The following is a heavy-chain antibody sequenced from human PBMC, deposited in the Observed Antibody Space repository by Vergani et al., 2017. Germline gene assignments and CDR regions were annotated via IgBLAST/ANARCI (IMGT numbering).Heavy chain of an antibody. CDR2: LCPSGST. D-gene: IGHD7-27*01. Sequence: VLLVESGGDLVQPGGSLRLSCEASGFNFQIYWMGWVRQTAEKGLEWIGRLCPSGSTNYKPSLKSRVTMSIDTSKNQFSLKLTSVTAADTAVYYCATGAGPFDIWGQGTLVTVSS. J-gene: IGHJ4*02. CDR3: ATGAGPFDI. CDR1: GFNFQIYW. V-gene: IGHV4-4*07.